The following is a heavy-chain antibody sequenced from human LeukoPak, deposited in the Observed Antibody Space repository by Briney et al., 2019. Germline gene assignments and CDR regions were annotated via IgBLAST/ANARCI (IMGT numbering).Heavy chain of an antibody. CDR3: ARRFYGSGSYYIFDY. CDR2: IYYSGST. V-gene: IGHV4-59*08. J-gene: IGHJ4*02. D-gene: IGHD3-10*01. Sequence: SETLSLTCTVSGGSIGTYYWSWIRQSPGKGLEWIGYIYYSGSTNYNPSLKSRVTISVDTSKDQFSLKLSSVTAADTAVYYCARRFYGSGSYYIFDYWGQGTLVTVSS. CDR1: GGSIGTYY.